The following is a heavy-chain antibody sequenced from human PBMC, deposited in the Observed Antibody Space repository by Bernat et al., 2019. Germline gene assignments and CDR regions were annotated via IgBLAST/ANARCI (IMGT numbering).Heavy chain of an antibody. D-gene: IGHD6-19*01. CDR3: ASSIAVAGISY. Sequence: QVQLVESGGGVVQPGRSLRLSCAASGFTFSSYGVHWVRQAPGKGLEWVAVIWYDGSNKYYADSVKGRFTISRDNSKNTLYLQMNSLRAEDTAVYYCASSIAVAGISYWGQGTLVTVSS. J-gene: IGHJ4*02. CDR1: GFTFSSYG. V-gene: IGHV3-33*01. CDR2: IWYDGSNK.